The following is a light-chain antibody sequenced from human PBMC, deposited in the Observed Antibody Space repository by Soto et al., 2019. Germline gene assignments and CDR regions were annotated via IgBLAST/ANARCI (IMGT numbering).Light chain of an antibody. CDR1: QSIGTW. J-gene: IGKJ1*01. V-gene: IGKV1-5*03. CDR3: QQYNTNWT. Sequence: DIQMTQSPSTLSASVGDRVTITCRASQSIGTWLAWYQQKPGKAPNLLIYKASSLESGVPSRFSGSGSGTEFTLTISSLQPDDFATYYCQQYNTNWTFGRGTKVEIK. CDR2: KAS.